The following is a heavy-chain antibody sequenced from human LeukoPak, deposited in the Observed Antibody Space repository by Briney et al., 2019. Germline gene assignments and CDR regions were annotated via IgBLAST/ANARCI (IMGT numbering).Heavy chain of an antibody. V-gene: IGHV3-23*01. J-gene: IGHJ3*02. CDR2: I. CDR3: AKDLGYCSGASCYNAFDI. D-gene: IGHD2-15*01. CDR1: GFTFSSYA. Sequence: GGSLRLSCAASGFTFSSYAMSWVRQAPGKGLEWVSAIKGRFTVSRDNSKNTLYLQMNSLRAEDTAVYYCAKDLGYCSGASCYNAFDIWGQGTMVTVSS.